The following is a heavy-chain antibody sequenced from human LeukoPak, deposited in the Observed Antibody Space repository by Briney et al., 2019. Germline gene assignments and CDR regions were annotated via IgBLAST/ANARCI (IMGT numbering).Heavy chain of an antibody. CDR2: INSDGSST. CDR1: GFTFSSYW. J-gene: IGHJ6*02. D-gene: IGHD5-18*01. V-gene: IGHV3-74*01. CDR3: AKMLYSYGSGVTGYYGMDV. Sequence: GGSLRLSCAASGFTFSSYWMHWVRQAPGKGLVWVSRINSDGSSTSYADSVKGRFTISRDNSKNTLYLQMNSLRAEDTAVYYCAKMLYSYGSGVTGYYGMDVWGQGTTVTVSS.